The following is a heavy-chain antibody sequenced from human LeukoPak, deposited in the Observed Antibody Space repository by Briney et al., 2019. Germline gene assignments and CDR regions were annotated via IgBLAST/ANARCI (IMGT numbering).Heavy chain of an antibody. Sequence: PSETLSLTCTVSGGSISSYYWGWIRQPPGKGLEWIGSIYYSGSTYYNPSLKSRVTISVDTSKNQFSLKLSSVTAADTAVYYCARGRSASGPFDYWGQGTLVTVSS. J-gene: IGHJ4*02. CDR1: GGSISSYY. CDR3: ARGRSASGPFDY. D-gene: IGHD2-15*01. V-gene: IGHV4-39*07. CDR2: IYYSGST.